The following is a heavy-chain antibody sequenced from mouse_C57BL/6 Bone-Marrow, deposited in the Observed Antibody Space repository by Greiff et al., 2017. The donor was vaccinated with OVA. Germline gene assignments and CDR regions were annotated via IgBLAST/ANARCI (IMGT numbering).Heavy chain of an antibody. Sequence: QVQLQQSGAELVQPGASVTLSCKASGSTFTSYWLHWVQHRPGPGLAWIGLIHPNSGSTNYNEKFKSKATLTVDNSSSTDYMQLSSLTAEDSAVDYCARGGPAYYSNYRVYYEAMDYWGQGTSVTVSS. J-gene: IGHJ4*01. D-gene: IGHD2-5*01. CDR3: ARGGPAYYSNYRVYYEAMDY. CDR2: IHPNSGST. V-gene: IGHV1-64*01. CDR1: GSTFTSYW.